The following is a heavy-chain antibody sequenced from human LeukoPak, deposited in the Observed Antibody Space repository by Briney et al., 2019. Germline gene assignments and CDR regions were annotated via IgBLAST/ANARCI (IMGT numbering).Heavy chain of an antibody. CDR1: GFTFSDYY. Sequence: GGSLRLSCAGSGFTFSDYYMNWVRQAPGKGLEWVSSISSSSSYIYYADSVKGRFTISRDNSKNTLYLDMNSLRGDDTAVYYCARRGGGGDWGDFDIWGQGTMVTVSS. J-gene: IGHJ3*02. CDR3: ARRGGGGDWGDFDI. CDR2: ISSSSSYI. D-gene: IGHD2-21*02. V-gene: IGHV3-21*04.